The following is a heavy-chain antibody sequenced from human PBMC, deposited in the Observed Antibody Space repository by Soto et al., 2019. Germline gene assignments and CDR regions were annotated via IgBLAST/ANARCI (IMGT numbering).Heavy chain of an antibody. CDR1: GGTFSSYA. J-gene: IGHJ4*02. V-gene: IGHV1-69*13. CDR2: IIPIFGTA. D-gene: IGHD3-22*01. CDR3: ASRGTYYYDSSGYYYLGY. Sequence: AVKGSCKASGGTFSSYAISWVRQAPGQGLEWMGGIIPIFGTANYAQKFQGRVTITADESTSTAYMELSSLRSEDTAVYYCASRGTYYYDSSGYYYLGYWGQGTLVPVCS.